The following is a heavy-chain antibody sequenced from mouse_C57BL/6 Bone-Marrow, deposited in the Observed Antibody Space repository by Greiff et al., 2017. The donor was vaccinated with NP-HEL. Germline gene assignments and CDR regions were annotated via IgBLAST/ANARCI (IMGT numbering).Heavy chain of an antibody. CDR1: GYAFSTYW. CDR3: ARWDYGSSRFGYAMDY. V-gene: IGHV1-80*01. J-gene: IGHJ4*01. Sequence: QVQLQQSGAELVKPGASVKISCKASGYAFSTYWMNWVKQRPGKGLEWIGQIYPRDGDTNYNGKFKGKVSLTADKSSSTAYMQLSSLTSEDSAVYFCARWDYGSSRFGYAMDYWGQGTSVTVSS. D-gene: IGHD1-1*01. CDR2: IYPRDGDT.